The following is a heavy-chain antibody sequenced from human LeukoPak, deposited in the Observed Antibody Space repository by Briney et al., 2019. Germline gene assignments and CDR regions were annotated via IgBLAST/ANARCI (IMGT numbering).Heavy chain of an antibody. Sequence: ASVKVSCKASGYTFTSYGISWVRQAPGQGLEWMGWISAYNGNTNFAQKLQGRVTMTTDTSTSTAYMELRSLRSDDTAVYYCARVGDYGSGVYWYFDLWGRGTLVTVSS. J-gene: IGHJ2*01. V-gene: IGHV1-18*01. CDR1: GYTFTSYG. CDR3: ARVGDYGSGVYWYFDL. D-gene: IGHD3-10*01. CDR2: ISAYNGNT.